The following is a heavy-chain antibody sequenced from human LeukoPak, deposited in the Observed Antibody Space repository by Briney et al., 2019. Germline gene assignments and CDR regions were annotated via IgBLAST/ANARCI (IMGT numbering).Heavy chain of an antibody. Sequence: SETLSLTCTVSGGSISSYYWSWIRQPPGKGLQWIGYIDNSGYTNYNPSLKSRVTISVDTSKNQFSLKLSSVTAADTAVYYCARVSGSYYPGWFDPWGQGTLVTVSS. CDR2: IDNSGYT. D-gene: IGHD1-26*01. CDR1: GGSISSYY. J-gene: IGHJ5*02. V-gene: IGHV4-59*01. CDR3: ARVSGSYYPGWFDP.